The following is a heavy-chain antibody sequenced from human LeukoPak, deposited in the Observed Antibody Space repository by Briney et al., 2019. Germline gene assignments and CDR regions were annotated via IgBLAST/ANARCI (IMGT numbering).Heavy chain of an antibody. V-gene: IGHV3-23*01. Sequence: GGSLRLSCAASGFTSSSYAMSWVRQAPGKGLEWVSAIGGGIINTFYADSVKGQFTISRDNSKNTLYLQMNGLRAEDTAVYYCASSPPNCSSTSCYHEPFDYWGQGTLVTVSS. CDR3: ASSPPNCSSTSCYHEPFDY. CDR1: GFTSSSYA. D-gene: IGHD2-2*01. CDR2: IGGGIINT. J-gene: IGHJ4*02.